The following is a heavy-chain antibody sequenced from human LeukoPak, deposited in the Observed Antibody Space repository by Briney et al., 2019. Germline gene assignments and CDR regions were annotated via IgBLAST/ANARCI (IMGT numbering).Heavy chain of an antibody. D-gene: IGHD5-12*01. CDR2: MNPNSGNT. CDR3: ARGRHPGPTWISEY. CDR1: EYTFTSYD. Sequence: ASVKVSCKASEYTFTSYDINWVREATGQGLEWTGWMNPNSGNTGYAQKFQGRVTMTRNTSISTAYMELSSLTFEDTAVYYCARGRHPGPTWISEYWGQGTLVTVSS. V-gene: IGHV1-8*01. J-gene: IGHJ4*02.